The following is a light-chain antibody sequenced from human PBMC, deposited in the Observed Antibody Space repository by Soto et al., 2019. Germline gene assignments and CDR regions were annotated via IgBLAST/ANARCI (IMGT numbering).Light chain of an antibody. Sequence: DIQMTQSPSSLSASGGDRVTITCRASQTIGRYLNWYQQQPGKAPKLLIYAGSNLQSGVPSRFSSTGFGTDFTLTISSLQPEDFATYYSQQSFITPHTFGQGTKLDIK. CDR2: AGS. J-gene: IGKJ2*01. V-gene: IGKV1-39*01. CDR1: QTIGRY. CDR3: QQSFITPHT.